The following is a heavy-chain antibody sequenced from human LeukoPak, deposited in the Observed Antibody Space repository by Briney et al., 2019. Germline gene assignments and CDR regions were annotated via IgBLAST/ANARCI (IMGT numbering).Heavy chain of an antibody. J-gene: IGHJ6*03. D-gene: IGHD5-12*01. V-gene: IGHV1-2*02. CDR1: GYTFTGYY. Sequence: ASVKVSCKASGYTFTGYYMHRVRQAPGQGLEWMGWINPNSGGTNYAQKFQGRVTMTRDTSISTAYMELSRLRSDDTAVYYCARDMGYPYYYYYYMGVWGKGTTVTVSS. CDR2: INPNSGGT. CDR3: ARDMGYPYYYYYYMGV.